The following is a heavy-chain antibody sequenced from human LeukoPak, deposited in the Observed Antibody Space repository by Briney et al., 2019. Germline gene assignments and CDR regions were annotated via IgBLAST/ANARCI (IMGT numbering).Heavy chain of an antibody. D-gene: IGHD3-22*01. Sequence: GGSLRLSCAASGFTFSNAWMSWVRQAPGKGLEWVAVISYDGSNKYYADSVKGRFTISRDNSKNTLYLQMNSLRAEDTAVYYCAKVSWYYYDSSGPSSDYWGQGTLVTVSS. CDR2: ISYDGSNK. CDR1: GFTFSNAW. CDR3: AKVSWYYYDSSGPSSDY. J-gene: IGHJ4*02. V-gene: IGHV3-30*18.